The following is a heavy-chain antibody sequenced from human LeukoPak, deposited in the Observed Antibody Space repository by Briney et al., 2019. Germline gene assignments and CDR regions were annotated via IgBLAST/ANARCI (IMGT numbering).Heavy chain of an antibody. CDR3: ARVGDYVWGSYEFDY. D-gene: IGHD3-16*01. J-gene: IGHJ4*02. Sequence: GGPLRLSCAASGFTFSSYWMSWVRQAPGKGLEWVANIKQDGSEKYYVDSVKGRFTISRDNAKNSLYLQMNSLRAEDTAVYYCARVGDYVWGSYEFDYWGQGTLVTVSS. V-gene: IGHV3-7*01. CDR2: IKQDGSEK. CDR1: GFTFSSYW.